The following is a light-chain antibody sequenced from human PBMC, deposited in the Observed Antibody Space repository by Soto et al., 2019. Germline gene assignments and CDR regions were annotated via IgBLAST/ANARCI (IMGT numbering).Light chain of an antibody. J-gene: IGKJ4*01. V-gene: IGKV3-11*01. CDR2: DAS. Sequence: EIVVTQSPPTLSLSHGEKATLSCRASQSVSSYLAWYQQKPGQAPRLLIYDASNRATGIPARFSGSGSGTDFTLTISSLEPEDFAVYYCQQRSNWQGATFGGGTKVDIK. CDR3: QQRSNWQGAT. CDR1: QSVSSY.